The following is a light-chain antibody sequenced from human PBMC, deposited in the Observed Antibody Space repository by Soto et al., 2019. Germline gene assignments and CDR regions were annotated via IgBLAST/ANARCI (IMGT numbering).Light chain of an antibody. CDR3: QQYGTSPWT. CDR1: QSVGSSY. Sequence: VLTPSDRTLSVSGGGVATGGRRASQSVGSSYLAWYLQKPGQAPRLLIYGASDRATGIPDRFSGSGSGTEFALIISTLQPEDFAVHYCQQYGTSPWTFGRGTKVDIK. CDR2: GAS. J-gene: IGKJ1*01. V-gene: IGKV3-20*01.